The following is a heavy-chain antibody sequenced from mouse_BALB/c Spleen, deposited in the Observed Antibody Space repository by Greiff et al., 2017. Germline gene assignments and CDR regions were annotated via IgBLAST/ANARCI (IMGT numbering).Heavy chain of an antibody. Sequence: QVQLQQPGAELVRPGASVKLSCKDYGYTFTSYWINWVKQRPGQGLEWIGNIYPSDSYTNYNQKFKDKATLTVDKSSSTAYMQLSSPTSEDSAVYYCTRGDYGNSYAMDYWGQGTSVTVSS. V-gene: IGHV1-69*02. J-gene: IGHJ4*01. CDR1: GYTFTSYW. D-gene: IGHD2-1*01. CDR2: IYPSDSYT. CDR3: TRGDYGNSYAMDY.